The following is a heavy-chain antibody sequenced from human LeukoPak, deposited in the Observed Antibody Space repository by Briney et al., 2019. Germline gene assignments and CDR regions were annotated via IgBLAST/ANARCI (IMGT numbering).Heavy chain of an antibody. CDR3: ARVRGSYTFDY. Sequence: SETLSLTCAVYGGSLSGYYWSWIRQPPGRGLEWIGEINHSGNANYSPSLKSRVTISVDTSKNQFSLKLTSVTAADTAVYYCARVRGSYTFDYWGQGTLVTVSS. D-gene: IGHD1-26*01. CDR1: GGSLSGYY. V-gene: IGHV4-34*01. CDR2: INHSGNA. J-gene: IGHJ4*02.